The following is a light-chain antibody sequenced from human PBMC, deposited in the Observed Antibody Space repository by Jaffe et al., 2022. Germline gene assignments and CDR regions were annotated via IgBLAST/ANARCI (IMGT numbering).Light chain of an antibody. CDR3: CSYASSRVV. V-gene: IGLV2-23*01. CDR1: SSDVGNYNL. Sequence: QSALTQPASVSGSPGQSITISCTGISSDVGNYNLVSWYQQHPGKASKLMIYEGSKRPSGISNRFSGSKSGNTASLTISGLQAEDEADYYCCSYASSRVVFGGGTKLTVL. CDR2: EGS. J-gene: IGLJ2*01.